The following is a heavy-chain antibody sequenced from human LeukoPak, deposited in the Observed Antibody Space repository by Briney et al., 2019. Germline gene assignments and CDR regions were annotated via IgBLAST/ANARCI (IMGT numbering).Heavy chain of an antibody. V-gene: IGHV3-33*08. CDR3: ARDSYSYGYSDY. CDR1: GFTVSRGY. J-gene: IGHJ4*02. CDR2: IWYDGSNK. D-gene: IGHD5-18*01. Sequence: GGSLRLSCAASGFTVSRGYMSWVRQAPGKGLEWVAVIWYDGSNKYYADSVKGRFTISRDNSKNTLYLQMNSLRAEDTAVYYCARDSYSYGYSDYWGQGTLVTVSS.